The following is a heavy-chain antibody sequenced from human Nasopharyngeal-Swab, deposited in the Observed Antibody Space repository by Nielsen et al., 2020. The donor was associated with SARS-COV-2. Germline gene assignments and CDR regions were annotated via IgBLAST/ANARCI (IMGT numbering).Heavy chain of an antibody. Sequence: ASVKVSCKASGYTFTSYGISWVRQATGQGLEGMGWISAYNGNTNYAQKLQGRVTMTTDTSKSTAYMELSSMRSDETAVYYRARVVRDCSVGSCASTFDYWGQGTLVTVSS. V-gene: IGHV1-18*01. CDR1: GYTFTSYG. J-gene: IGHJ4*02. CDR3: ARVVRDCSVGSCASTFDY. CDR2: ISAYNGNT. D-gene: IGHD2-15*01.